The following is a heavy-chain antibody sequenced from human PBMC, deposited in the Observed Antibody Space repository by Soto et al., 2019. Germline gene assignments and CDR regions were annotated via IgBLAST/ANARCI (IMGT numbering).Heavy chain of an antibody. CDR3: ARLGVDFNRNWYRFES. J-gene: IGHJ5*01. CDR2: ISSRGTLS. D-gene: IGHD1-20*01. V-gene: IGHV3-11*04. CDR1: GFTFSDYY. Sequence: QVQLVESGGGLVKPGGSLRLSCAASGFTFSDYYMSWIRQAPGKGLQWVSYISSRGTLSKYADSVKGRFAISRDNAQWELSLQLNSLRDRDTGVYFCARLGVDFNRNWYRFESWTQATKVTDSP.